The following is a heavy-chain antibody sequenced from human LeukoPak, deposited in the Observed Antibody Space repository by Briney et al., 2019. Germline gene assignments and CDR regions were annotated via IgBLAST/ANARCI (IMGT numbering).Heavy chain of an antibody. V-gene: IGHV1-69*05. CDR1: GGTFSSYA. CDR2: IIPIFGTA. J-gene: IGHJ6*02. CDR3: ARGGVVVGATINYYGMDV. D-gene: IGHD1-26*01. Sequence: GASVKVSCKASGGTFSSYAISWVRQAPGQGLEWMGGIIPIFGTANYAQKFQGRVTITTDESTSTAYMELSSLRSEDTAVYYCARGGVVVGATINYYGMDVWGQGTTVTVSS.